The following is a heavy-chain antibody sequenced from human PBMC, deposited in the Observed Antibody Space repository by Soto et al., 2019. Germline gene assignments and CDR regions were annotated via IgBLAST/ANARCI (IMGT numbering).Heavy chain of an antibody. J-gene: IGHJ4*02. CDR3: AKDWVGGSNRYQLDY. V-gene: IGHV3-30*18. CDR2: ISHGATRK. D-gene: IGHD4-4*01. Sequence: SLRLSGGASRVTFSDYGMHWGRQAPCKGLEWVAGISHGATRKSYSDSVKGRFIISRDNSKKMLYLQLNSLRREDTAVYYCAKDWVGGSNRYQLDYWGRGTLVTVSS. CDR1: RVTFSDYG.